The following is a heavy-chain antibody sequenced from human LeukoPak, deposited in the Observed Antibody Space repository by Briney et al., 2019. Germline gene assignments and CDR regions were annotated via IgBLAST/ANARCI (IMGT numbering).Heavy chain of an antibody. D-gene: IGHD1-14*01. CDR1: GYSFTNYW. CDR2: IYPGDSDI. Sequence: PGESLKISCKGSGYSFTNYWIGWVRQMPGKGLEWMGIIYPGDSDIRYSPSFQGQVTISVDKSISTAYLQWSSLKASDTAMYYCVRHFVFRTGHRYFDLWGRGTVVTVPS. V-gene: IGHV5-51*01. J-gene: IGHJ2*01. CDR3: VRHFVFRTGHRYFDL.